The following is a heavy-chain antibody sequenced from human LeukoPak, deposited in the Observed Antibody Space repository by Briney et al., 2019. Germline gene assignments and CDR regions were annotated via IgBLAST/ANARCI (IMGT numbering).Heavy chain of an antibody. Sequence: SETLSLTCTVFGGTISPYYRSWIRQPPGKGLEWIGCIYYSGSTNYNPSLKSRVTISVDTSKNQFSLKLSSVTAADTAVYYCARGGAFDYWGQGALVTVSS. CDR3: ARGGAFDY. V-gene: IGHV4-59*01. D-gene: IGHD4/OR15-4a*01. J-gene: IGHJ4*02. CDR1: GGTISPYY. CDR2: IYYSGST.